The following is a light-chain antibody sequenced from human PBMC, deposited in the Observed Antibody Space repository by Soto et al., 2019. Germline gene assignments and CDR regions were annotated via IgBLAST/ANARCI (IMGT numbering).Light chain of an antibody. CDR1: QNINIY. Sequence: DIQMTQSPSALSASVGDSVTITCRTSQNINIYLNWYRQKPGTAPELLIYAASILHPGTPSRFSGSGSGTEFTLTINNLQPEDFATYFCQQSSSTPLWTFGQGTRVDIK. CDR2: AAS. J-gene: IGKJ1*01. CDR3: QQSSSTPLWT. V-gene: IGKV1-39*01.